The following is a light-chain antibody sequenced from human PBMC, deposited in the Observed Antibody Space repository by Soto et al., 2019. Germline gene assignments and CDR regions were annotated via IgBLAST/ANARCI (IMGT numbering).Light chain of an antibody. CDR2: GAS. CDR3: QQYNNWPYT. CDR1: QSVSSN. J-gene: IGKJ2*01. Sequence: EIVMTQSPATLSVSPGERATLSCRASQSVSSNLAWYQQKPGQAPRLLIYGASTRATGIPARVSGSGSGTEFTLTISSLQSEDFAVYYWQQYNNWPYTCGQGTKLEIK. V-gene: IGKV3-15*01.